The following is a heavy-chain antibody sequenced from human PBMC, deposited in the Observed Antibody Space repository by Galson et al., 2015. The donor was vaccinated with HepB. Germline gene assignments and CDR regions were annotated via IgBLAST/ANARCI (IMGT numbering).Heavy chain of an antibody. V-gene: IGHV3-15*01. D-gene: IGHD3-22*01. Sequence: LRLSCAASGFTFTYAWMSWVRQAPGKGLEWVGRIKSKTDGGTTDYSAPVQGRFTISRDDSKTTLYLQMNSLKTEDTAVYYCTTDTKYYYDSSGYQGHAFDIWGQGTMVTVSS. J-gene: IGHJ3*02. CDR2: IKSKTDGGTT. CDR3: TTDTKYYYDSSGYQGHAFDI. CDR1: GFTFTYAW.